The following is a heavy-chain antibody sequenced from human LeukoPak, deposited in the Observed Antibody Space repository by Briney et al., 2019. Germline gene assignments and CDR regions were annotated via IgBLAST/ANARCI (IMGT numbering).Heavy chain of an antibody. CDR3: ARRSSFDY. Sequence: GGSLRLSCAASGFTFSRYSMHWVRQAPGKGLVWVSHVNSDGSGTDYADSVKGRFTISRDNAKNTLYLQMNSLRAEDTAVYYCARRSSFDYWGQGTLVTVSS. V-gene: IGHV3-74*01. CDR1: GFTFSRYS. CDR2: VNSDGSGT. J-gene: IGHJ4*02.